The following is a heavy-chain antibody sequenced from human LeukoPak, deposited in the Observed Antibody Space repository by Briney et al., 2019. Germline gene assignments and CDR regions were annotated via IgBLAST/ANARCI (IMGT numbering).Heavy chain of an antibody. Sequence: GSLRLSFAASGFPFSSYAMSWVRQAPGKGLEWVSVIYSGGSTYYADSVKGRFTISRDNSKNTLYLQMNSLRAEDTAVYYCAGNDYGDLTFDYWGQGTLVTVSS. CDR1: GFPFSSYA. J-gene: IGHJ4*02. CDR3: AGNDYGDLTFDY. D-gene: IGHD4-17*01. CDR2: IYSGGST. V-gene: IGHV3-53*01.